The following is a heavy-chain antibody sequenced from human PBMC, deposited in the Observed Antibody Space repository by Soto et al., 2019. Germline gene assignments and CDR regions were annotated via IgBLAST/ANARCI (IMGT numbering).Heavy chain of an antibody. V-gene: IGHV3-23*01. CDR1: GFTFSGFA. CDR3: ARGRTYSSGWYYFDY. Sequence: GGSLRLSCAASGFTFSGFAMSWVRQAPGKGLELVSTVTGSGGSTYYGDSVKGRFTISRDNFKNTLFLQMNSLRAEDTAVYYCARGRTYSSGWYYFDYWGQGTLVTVSS. J-gene: IGHJ4*02. CDR2: VTGSGGST. D-gene: IGHD6-13*01.